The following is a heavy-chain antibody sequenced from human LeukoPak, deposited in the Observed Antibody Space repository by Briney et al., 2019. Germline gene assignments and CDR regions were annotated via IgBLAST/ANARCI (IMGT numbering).Heavy chain of an antibody. CDR1: GSTFRSYG. V-gene: IGHV3-64*01. Sequence: PGGSLRLSCAASGSTFRSYGMHWVRQAPGKGLEYVSAISSNGGRTYYANSAKGRFTISRDNSRNTLYLQMGSLRAEDMAVYYCATYYYDSGGFHFHHWGQGTLVTVSS. D-gene: IGHD3-22*01. J-gene: IGHJ1*01. CDR2: ISSNGGRT. CDR3: ATYYYDSGGFHFHH.